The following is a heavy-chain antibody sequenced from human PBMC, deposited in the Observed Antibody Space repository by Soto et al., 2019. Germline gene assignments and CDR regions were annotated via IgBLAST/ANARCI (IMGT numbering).Heavy chain of an antibody. V-gene: IGHV3-30*18. J-gene: IGHJ6*02. CDR3: AKEARTPYYDFWSGYYNSQDYYYGMDV. D-gene: IGHD3-3*01. Sequence: GGSLRLSCAASGFTFSSYGMHWVRQAPGKGLEWVAVISYDGSNKYYADSVKGRFTISRDNSKNTLYLQMNSLRAEDTAVYYCAKEARTPYYDFWSGYYNSQDYYYGMDVWGQGTTVTVSS. CDR2: ISYDGSNK. CDR1: GFTFSSYG.